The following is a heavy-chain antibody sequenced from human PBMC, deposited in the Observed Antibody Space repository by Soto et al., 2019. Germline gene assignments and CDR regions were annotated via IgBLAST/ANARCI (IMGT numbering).Heavy chain of an antibody. J-gene: IGHJ4*02. D-gene: IGHD3-22*01. CDR3: AISYYYDSSGYYYVWPY. CDR2: MNPNSGNT. CDR1: GYTFTSYD. V-gene: IGHV1-8*01. Sequence: ASVKVSCKASGYTFTSYDINWVRQATGQGLEWMGWMNPNSGNTGYAQKFQGRVTMTRNTSISTAYMELSSLRSEDTAVYYCAISYYYDSSGYYYVWPYWGQGTMVTVYS.